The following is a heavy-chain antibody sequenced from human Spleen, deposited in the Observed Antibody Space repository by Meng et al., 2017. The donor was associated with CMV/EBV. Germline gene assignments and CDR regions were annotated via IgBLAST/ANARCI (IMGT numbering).Heavy chain of an antibody. J-gene: IGHJ4*02. CDR2: IYSGGST. V-gene: IGHV3-66*02. CDR1: GCTVSRNY. D-gene: IGHD3-10*01. CDR3: ARVPVVRGVVSYHFDY. Sequence: GCTVSRNYMSWVRQVPGKGLEWVSFIYSGGSTYYADSVKGRFTISGDSSKNTLYLQMNSLRAEDTAVYYCARVPVVRGVVSYHFDYWGQGTLVTVSS.